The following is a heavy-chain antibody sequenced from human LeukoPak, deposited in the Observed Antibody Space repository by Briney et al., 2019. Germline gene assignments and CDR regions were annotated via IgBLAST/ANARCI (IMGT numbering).Heavy chain of an antibody. D-gene: IGHD3-10*01. V-gene: IGHV4-34*01. CDR2: INHSGNT. CDR1: GGAFSGYY. Sequence: SETLSLTCAVYGGAFSGYYWSWIRQPPGKGLEWIGEINHSGNTNYNPSLKSRVTISVDTSKNQFSLKLSSVTAADTAVYYCARGLSPRINMVRGVRPPFRGVFDYWGQGTLVTVSS. J-gene: IGHJ4*02. CDR3: ARGLSPRINMVRGVRPPFRGVFDY.